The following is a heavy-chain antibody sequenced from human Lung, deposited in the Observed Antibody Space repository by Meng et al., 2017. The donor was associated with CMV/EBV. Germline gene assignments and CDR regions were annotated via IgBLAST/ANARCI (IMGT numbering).Heavy chain of an antibody. J-gene: IGHJ4*02. CDR1: GFTFSSSA. D-gene: IGHD2-8*01. CDR2: IAHDGSAK. V-gene: IGHV3-30*02. Sequence: VLLVESGGGVVPPGGSLRLSCAASGFTFSSSAMHWVRQPPGKGLEWVSFIAHDGSAKTYTDSVKGRFTISRDDSENTVYLEMNSLRVEDTAVYYCAKDLYYSFDYWGQGTLVTVSS. CDR3: AKDLYYSFDY.